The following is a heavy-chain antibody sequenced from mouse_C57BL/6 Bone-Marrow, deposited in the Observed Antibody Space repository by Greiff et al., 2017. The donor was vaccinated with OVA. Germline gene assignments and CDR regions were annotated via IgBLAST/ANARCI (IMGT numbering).Heavy chain of an antibody. J-gene: IGHJ4*01. D-gene: IGHD1-1*01. CDR1: GYTFTSYT. CDR2: INPSSGYT. Sequence: QVQLKESGAELARPGASVKMSCKASGYTFTSYTMHWVKQRPGQGLEWIGYINPSSGYTKYNQKFKDKATLTADKSSSTAYMQLSSLTSEGSAVSYCARSPYFYGSSLYAMDYWGQGTSVTVSS. V-gene: IGHV1-4*01. CDR3: ARSPYFYGSSLYAMDY.